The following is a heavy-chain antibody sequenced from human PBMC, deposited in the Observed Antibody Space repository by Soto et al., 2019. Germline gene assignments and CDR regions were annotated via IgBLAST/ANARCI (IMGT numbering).Heavy chain of an antibody. D-gene: IGHD1-1*01. Sequence: QVHLVQSGAEVKKPGASVKVSCKGSGYGFTTYGITWVRQAPGQGLEWMAWISAHNGNTNYAQKLQGRVTVTRDTSTGTAYMELRSLRSDDTAVDYCARGRYGDYWGQGALVTVSS. J-gene: IGHJ4*02. CDR2: ISAHNGNT. V-gene: IGHV1-18*01. CDR1: GYGFTTYG. CDR3: ARGRYGDY.